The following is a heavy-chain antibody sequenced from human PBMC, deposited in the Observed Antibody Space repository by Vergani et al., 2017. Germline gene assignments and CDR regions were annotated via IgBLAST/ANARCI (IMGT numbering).Heavy chain of an antibody. CDR3: ARDPQPSEELDDILTANNWFDP. CDR2: INPNSGGT. D-gene: IGHD3-9*01. J-gene: IGHJ5*02. Sequence: QVQLVQSGAEVKKPGASVKVFCKASGYTFTGYYMHWVRQAPGQGLEWMGWINPNSGGTNYAQKFQGRVTMTRDTSISTAYMELGRLRSDDTAVYYCARDPQPSEELDDILTANNWFDPWGQGTLVTVSS. V-gene: IGHV1-2*02. CDR1: GYTFTGYY.